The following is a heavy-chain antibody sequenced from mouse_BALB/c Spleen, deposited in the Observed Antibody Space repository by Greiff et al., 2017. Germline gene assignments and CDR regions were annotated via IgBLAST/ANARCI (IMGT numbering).Heavy chain of an antibody. CDR3: NAGGITTPFAY. J-gene: IGHJ3*01. CDR2: IDPENGDT. CDR1: GFNIKDYY. V-gene: IGHV14-4*02. Sequence: VQLKESGAELVRSGASVKLSCTASGFNIKDYYMHWVKQRPEQGLEWIGWIDPENGDTEYAPKFQGKATMTADTSSNTAYLQLSSLTSEDTAVYYCNAGGITTPFAYWGQGTLVTVSA. D-gene: IGHD2-4*01.